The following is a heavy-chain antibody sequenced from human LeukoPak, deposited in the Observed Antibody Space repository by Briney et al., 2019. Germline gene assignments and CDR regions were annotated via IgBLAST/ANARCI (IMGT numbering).Heavy chain of an antibody. CDR3: ATGIAAAGYYYYYGMDV. Sequence: ASVKVSCKASGYTFTGYYMHWVRQAPGQGLEWMGWINPNSGGTNYAQKFQGWVTMTRDTSISTAYVELSRLRSDDTAVYYCATGIAAAGYYYYYGMDVWGQGTTVTVSS. D-gene: IGHD6-13*01. J-gene: IGHJ6*02. CDR2: INPNSGGT. V-gene: IGHV1-2*04. CDR1: GYTFTGYY.